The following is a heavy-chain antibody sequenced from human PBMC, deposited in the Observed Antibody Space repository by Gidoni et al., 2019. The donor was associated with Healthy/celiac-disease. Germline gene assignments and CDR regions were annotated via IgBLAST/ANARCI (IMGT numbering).Heavy chain of an antibody. CDR2: IYYSGST. CDR1: GGSISSSSYY. Sequence: QLQLQESGPGLVKPSETLSLTCTVSGGSISSSSYYWGWIRQPPGKGLEWIGSIYYSGSTYYNPSLKSRVTISVDTSKNQFSLKLSSVTAADTAVYYCARQEWEGYCTNGVCYPPPPWGQGTLVTVSS. J-gene: IGHJ5*02. V-gene: IGHV4-39*01. CDR3: ARQEWEGYCTNGVCYPPPP. D-gene: IGHD2-8*01.